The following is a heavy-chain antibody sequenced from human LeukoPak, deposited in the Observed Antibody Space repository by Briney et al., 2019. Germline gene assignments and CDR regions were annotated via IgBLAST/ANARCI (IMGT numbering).Heavy chain of an antibody. V-gene: IGHV1-69*02. Sequence: SVKVSCKASGYTFTGYYMHWVRQAPGQGLEWMGRIIPILGIANYAQKFQGRVTITADKSTSTAYMELSSLRSEDTAVYYCARSLYYFDYWGQGTLVSVSS. CDR3: ARSLYYFDY. J-gene: IGHJ4*02. D-gene: IGHD3-10*01. CDR1: GYTFTGYY. CDR2: IIPILGIA.